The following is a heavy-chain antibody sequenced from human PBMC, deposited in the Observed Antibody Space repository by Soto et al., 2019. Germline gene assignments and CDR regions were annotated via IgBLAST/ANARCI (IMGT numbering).Heavy chain of an antibody. V-gene: IGHV4-59*01. Sequence: SAPLSLTGTVSGGSISSNYWTWIRQPPGKGLEWIGYVYNSGSTNYNPSLKSRVTISEDTSKSQFSLKVNSMTAADTAVYYCARYRREAVAGYTLDYWGQGTLVTVSS. D-gene: IGHD6-13*01. CDR1: GGSISSNY. CDR3: ARYRREAVAGYTLDY. J-gene: IGHJ4*02. CDR2: VYNSGST.